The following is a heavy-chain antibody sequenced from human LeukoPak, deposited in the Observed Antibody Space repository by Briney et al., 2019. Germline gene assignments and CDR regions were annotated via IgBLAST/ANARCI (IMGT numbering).Heavy chain of an antibody. D-gene: IGHD7-27*01. CDR3: ARGPWAWFDP. J-gene: IGHJ5*02. CDR2: LYYTGDT. V-gene: IGHV4-59*01. CDR1: GGSISPYY. Sequence: SETLSLTCNVSGGSISPYYWSWIRQVPGKGVEWIGYLYYTGDTKYNPSLKSRVTISVDTSKNQFSLKLRSVTAADTAVYYCARGPWAWFDPWGQGTLVTVSS.